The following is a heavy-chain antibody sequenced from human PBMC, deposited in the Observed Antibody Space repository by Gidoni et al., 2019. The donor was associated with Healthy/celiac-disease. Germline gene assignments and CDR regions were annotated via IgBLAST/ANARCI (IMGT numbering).Heavy chain of an antibody. CDR2: IRSKAYGGTT. CDR3: TRGLYYDILTGFFLGRDY. D-gene: IGHD3-9*01. CDR1: GFTFGEYA. J-gene: IGHJ4*02. Sequence: EVQLVASGGGLVKPGRSLRLSCTASGFTFGEYAMRWFRQAPGKGLGWVGFIRSKAYGGTTEYAASVKGRLTISRDDSKSIAYLQMNSLKTEDTAVYYCTRGLYYDILTGFFLGRDYWGQGTLVTVSS. V-gene: IGHV3-49*05.